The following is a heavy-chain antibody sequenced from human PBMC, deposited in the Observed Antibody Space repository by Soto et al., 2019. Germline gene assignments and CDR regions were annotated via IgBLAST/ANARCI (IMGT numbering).Heavy chain of an antibody. CDR2: INPNTGGT. CDR1: GYTFTGYY. J-gene: IGHJ5*02. Sequence: GASVKVSCKASGYTFTGYYIHWVLQAPGQGLEWMGWINPNTGGTNYAQKFQGRVTMTRDTSITTAYIDLTSLTSDDTAVYYCAREGPDPWFDPWGQGTLVTVSS. V-gene: IGHV1-2*02. CDR3: AREGPDPWFDP.